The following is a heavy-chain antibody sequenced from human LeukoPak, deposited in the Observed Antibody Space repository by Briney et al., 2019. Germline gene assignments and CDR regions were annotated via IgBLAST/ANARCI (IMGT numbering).Heavy chain of an antibody. CDR2: INRDGGEK. J-gene: IGHJ4*02. V-gene: IGHV3-7*03. CDR3: ATDEYYFDD. Sequence: VGSLRLSCAASGFTFSSYWMGWVRQVPRKGLEWVASINRDGGEKHYVDSVEGRFTISRDNAKNSLYLQMNSLKAEDTAVYYCATDEYYFDDGGQGTLVTV. CDR1: GFTFSSYW.